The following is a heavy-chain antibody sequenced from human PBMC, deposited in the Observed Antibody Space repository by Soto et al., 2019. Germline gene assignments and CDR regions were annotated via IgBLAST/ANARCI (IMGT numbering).Heavy chain of an antibody. CDR1: GFTFSSYE. CDR3: ARLDCSSTSCYRHYGMDV. V-gene: IGHV3-48*03. D-gene: IGHD2-2*02. Sequence: GGSLRLSCAASGFTFSSYEMNWVRQAPGKGLEWASYISSSGSTIYYADSVKGRFTISRDNAKNSLYLQMNSLRAEGTAVYYCARLDCSSTSCYRHYGMDVWGQGTTVTVSS. CDR2: ISSSGSTI. J-gene: IGHJ6*02.